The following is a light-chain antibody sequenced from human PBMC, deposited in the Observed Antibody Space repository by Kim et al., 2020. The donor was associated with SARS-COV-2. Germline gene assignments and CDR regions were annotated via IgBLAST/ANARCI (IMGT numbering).Light chain of an antibody. J-gene: IGLJ1*01. V-gene: IGLV1-40*01. Sequence: WVTISRTGSSSNIEAGYQVRWNQQFPGTAPKLLISGNANRPSGVPDRFSGSNSGTSATLAITELQAEDETGYYCQSYDSSLSGYDFGTGTKVAVL. CDR3: QSYDSSLSGYD. CDR1: SSNIEAGYQ. CDR2: GNA.